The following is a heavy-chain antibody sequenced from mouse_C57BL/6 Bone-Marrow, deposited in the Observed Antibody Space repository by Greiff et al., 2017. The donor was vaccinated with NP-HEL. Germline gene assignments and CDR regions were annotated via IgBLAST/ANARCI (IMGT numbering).Heavy chain of an antibody. CDR2: INPYNGGT. J-gene: IGHJ2*01. D-gene: IGHD2-4*01. CDR1: GYTFTDYY. CDR3: ARGYYDYDDGYFDY. V-gene: IGHV1-19*01. Sequence: SGPVLVKPGASVKMSCKASGYTFTDYYMNWVKQSHGKSLEWIGVINPYNGGTSYNQKFKGKATLTVDKSSSTAYMELNSLTSEDSAVYYCARGYYDYDDGYFDYWGQGTTLTVSS.